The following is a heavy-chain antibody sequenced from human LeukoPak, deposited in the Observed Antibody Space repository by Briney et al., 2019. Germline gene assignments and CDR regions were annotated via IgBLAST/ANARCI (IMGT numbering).Heavy chain of an antibody. CDR2: IKSKTDGGTT. V-gene: IGHV3-15*01. Sequence: GGSLRLSCAASGFTFSNVWMSWVRQAPGKGLEWVGRIKSKTDGGTTDYAAPVKGRFTISRDDSKNTLYLQMNSLKTEDTAVYYCTTYGDYEGLIDYWGQGTLVTVSS. J-gene: IGHJ4*02. CDR1: GFTFSNVW. CDR3: TTYGDYEGLIDY. D-gene: IGHD4-17*01.